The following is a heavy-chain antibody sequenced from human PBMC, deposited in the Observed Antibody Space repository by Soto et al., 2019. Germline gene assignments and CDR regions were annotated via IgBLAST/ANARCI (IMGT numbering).Heavy chain of an antibody. CDR1: RFTLSNYW. CDR2: IKSDGSYT. Sequence: PGGSLRLSCEASRFTLSNYWMHWVRQAPGKGLVWVSRIKSDGSYTSYADSVKGRFTISRDSAKNTVYLQMNSLTVEDTAVYYCEWSYWPVVNLWGQGIVVTVSS. D-gene: IGHD1-26*01. V-gene: IGHV3-74*01. J-gene: IGHJ4*02. CDR3: EWSYWPVVNL.